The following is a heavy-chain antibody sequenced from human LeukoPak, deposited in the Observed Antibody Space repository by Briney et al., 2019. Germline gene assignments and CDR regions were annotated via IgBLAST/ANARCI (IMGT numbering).Heavy chain of an antibody. J-gene: IGHJ6*02. Sequence: PGGSLRLSCAAPGFTFDDYAMHWVRQAPGKGLEWVSGISWNSGSMGYADSVKGRFTISRDNAKNSLYLQMNSLRAEDTALYYCAKLGGVATINRYYYYYGMDVWGQGTTVTVSS. CDR1: GFTFDDYA. CDR2: ISWNSGSM. D-gene: IGHD5-12*01. CDR3: AKLGGVATINRYYYYYGMDV. V-gene: IGHV3-9*01.